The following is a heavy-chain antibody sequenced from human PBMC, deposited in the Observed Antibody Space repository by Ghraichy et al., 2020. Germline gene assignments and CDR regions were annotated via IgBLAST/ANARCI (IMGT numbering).Heavy chain of an antibody. D-gene: IGHD3-10*01. CDR3: AKEGGRLGEGAFDV. J-gene: IGHJ3*01. Sequence: GESLNISCAASRFTFSSYAISWVRQAPGKGLEWVSTLGADGRSTFYADSVKGRFTISRDKSKRTMYLQMNSLRADDTAVYYCAKEGGRLGEGAFDVWGQGTKVTVSS. CDR2: LGADGRST. CDR1: RFTFSSYA. V-gene: IGHV3-23*01.